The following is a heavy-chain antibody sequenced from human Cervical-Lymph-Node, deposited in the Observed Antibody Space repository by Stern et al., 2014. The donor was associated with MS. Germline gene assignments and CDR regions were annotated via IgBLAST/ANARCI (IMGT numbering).Heavy chain of an antibody. CDR2: ITWNSVSV. CDR1: GFTFDDYA. V-gene: IGHV3-9*01. D-gene: IGHD3-3*01. J-gene: IGHJ4*02. CDR3: AKGSGGSGYYPVALDY. Sequence: QLVESGGGLVQPGRSLRLSCAASGFTFDDYAMHWVRPAPGKGLEWVSGITWNSVSVGYADSVKGRFTISRDNAKNSLYLQMNSLRGDGTALYYCAKGSGGSGYYPVALDYWGQGTLVTVSS.